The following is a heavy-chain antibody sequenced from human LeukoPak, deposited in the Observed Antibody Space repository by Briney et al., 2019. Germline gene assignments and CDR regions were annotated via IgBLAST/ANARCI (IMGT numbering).Heavy chain of an antibody. V-gene: IGHV3-21*01. D-gene: IGHD2-21*02. CDR1: GFTFSSYS. Sequence: GGSLRLSCAASGFTFSSYSMNWVRQAPGKGLEYVSSISGSSRHIYYADSVKGRFTISRDNTKSSLYLQMNSLRVEDMAVYYCARGYCGGDCYGDWGQGTLVTVSS. J-gene: IGHJ1*01. CDR2: ISGSSRHI. CDR3: ARGYCGGDCYGD.